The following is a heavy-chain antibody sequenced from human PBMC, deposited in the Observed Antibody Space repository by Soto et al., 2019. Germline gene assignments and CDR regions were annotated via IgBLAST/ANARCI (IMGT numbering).Heavy chain of an antibody. J-gene: IGHJ4*02. D-gene: IGHD2-15*01. CDR2: IYWDDDK. Sequence: QITLKESGPTLVKPAQTLTLTCTFSGFSLSTSGVGVGWIRQPPGKALEWLALIYWDDDKRYSRSLKSRLTITKDTSKNQVVLTMTNMDPVDTATYYCAHAPARYCSGGSCYSYFDYWGQGTLVTVSS. CDR3: AHAPARYCSGGSCYSYFDY. CDR1: GFSLSTSGVG. V-gene: IGHV2-5*02.